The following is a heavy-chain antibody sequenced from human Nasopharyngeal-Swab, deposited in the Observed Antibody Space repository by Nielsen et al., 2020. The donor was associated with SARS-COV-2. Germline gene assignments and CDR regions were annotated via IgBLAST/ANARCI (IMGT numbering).Heavy chain of an antibody. V-gene: IGHV3-30*04. CDR2: ISYDGSNK. D-gene: IGHD3-22*01. J-gene: IGHJ4*02. Sequence: VRQMPGKGLARVAVISYDGSNKYYADSVKGRFTISRDNSKNTLYLQMNSLRAEDTAVYYCARDRIPWYYYDSSGYSAGDYWGQGTLVTVSS. CDR3: ARDRIPWYYYDSSGYSAGDY.